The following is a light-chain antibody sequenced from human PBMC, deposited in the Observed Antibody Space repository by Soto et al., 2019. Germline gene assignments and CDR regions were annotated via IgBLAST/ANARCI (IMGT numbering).Light chain of an antibody. J-gene: IGLJ1*01. CDR2: DVS. CDR3: SSYTSICTDV. CDR1: SSDVGGYNY. Sequence: QSALTQPAYVSGSPGQSITISCTGTSSDVGGYNYVSWYQQHPGKAPKLMIYDVSNRPSGVSNRFSGSKSGNTASLTISGLQAEDEADYYCSSYTSICTDVFGTGTKLTVL. V-gene: IGLV2-14*01.